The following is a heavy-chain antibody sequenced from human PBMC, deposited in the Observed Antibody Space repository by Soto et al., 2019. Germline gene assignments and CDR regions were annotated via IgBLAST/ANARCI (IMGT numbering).Heavy chain of an antibody. CDR2: INAGNGNT. J-gene: IGHJ4*02. V-gene: IGHV1-3*01. D-gene: IGHD3-10*01. Sequence: ASVKVSCKASGYTFTSYGMHWVRQAPGQRLEWMGWINAGNGNTKYSQRFQGRVTINRDTSATTAYMELSSLRYEDTAVYYCARDYYGSGSYFDFDYWGQGTLVTSPQ. CDR1: GYTFTSYG. CDR3: ARDYYGSGSYFDFDY.